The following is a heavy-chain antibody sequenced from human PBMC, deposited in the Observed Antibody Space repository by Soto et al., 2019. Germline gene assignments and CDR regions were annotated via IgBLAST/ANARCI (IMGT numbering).Heavy chain of an antibody. D-gene: IGHD2-15*01. CDR1: GGTSRSYA. V-gene: IGHV1-69*01. CDR3: AAGSYHLIDFY. CDR2: IIPIFGTA. Sequence: QGQRVQSGAEVKKPGPSVKVSCKASGGTSRSYAISWVRQAPGQGLEGMGGIIPIFGTANYAQKFQGRVTITTDESTNTANMELSSLRSEHTAVYYCAAGSYHLIDFYWGQGTLVTVSS. J-gene: IGHJ4*02.